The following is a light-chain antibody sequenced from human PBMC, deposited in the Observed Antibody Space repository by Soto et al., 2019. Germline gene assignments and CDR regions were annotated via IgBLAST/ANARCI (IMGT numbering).Light chain of an antibody. CDR1: QSVSSN. CDR3: HQYNNWPAET. V-gene: IGKV3-15*01. Sequence: EIVMTQSPATLSVSPGERATLSCRASQSVSSNLAWYQQKPGQAPRLLIYGASTRATGIPARFSGSGSGTEFSLTISSLQSEDFAVYYCHQYNNWPAETFGQGTKLEIK. J-gene: IGKJ2*01. CDR2: GAS.